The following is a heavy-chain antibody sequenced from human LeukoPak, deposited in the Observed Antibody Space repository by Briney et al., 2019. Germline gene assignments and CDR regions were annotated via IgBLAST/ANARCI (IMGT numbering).Heavy chain of an antibody. CDR1: GFTFTDYY. CDR2: ISSDISYT. Sequence: GGSLRLSCAASGFTFTDYYMSWIRQAPGKGLEWVSYISSDISYTNYADSVKGRFTISRDDAKNSLFLQMNSLRAEDTAVYYCARFRATRDGYTWSDYWGQGTLVTVSS. J-gene: IGHJ4*02. D-gene: IGHD5-24*01. V-gene: IGHV3-11*06. CDR3: ARFRATRDGYTWSDY.